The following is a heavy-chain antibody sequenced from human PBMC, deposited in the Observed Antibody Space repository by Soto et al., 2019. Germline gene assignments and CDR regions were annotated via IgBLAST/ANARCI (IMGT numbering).Heavy chain of an antibody. D-gene: IGHD2-15*01. J-gene: IGHJ4*02. Sequence: QLQLQESGPGLVKPSETLSLTCTVSGGSISSSSYYWGWIRQPPGKGLEWIGSIYYSGSTYYNPSLKSRVTLSVDTSKNQFSLKLSSVTAADTAVYYCARRPYCSGGSCYPFDYWGQGTLVTVSS. CDR3: ARRPYCSGGSCYPFDY. V-gene: IGHV4-39*01. CDR1: GGSISSSSYY. CDR2: IYYSGST.